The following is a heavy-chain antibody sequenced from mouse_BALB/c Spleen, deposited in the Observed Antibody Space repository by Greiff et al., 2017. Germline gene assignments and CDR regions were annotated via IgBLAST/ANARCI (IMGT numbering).Heavy chain of an antibody. CDR1: GYTFTSYW. D-gene: IGHD1-1*02. CDR3: ARSGIYYHDYFDY. J-gene: IGHJ2*01. V-gene: IGHV1-7*01. CDR2: INPSTGYT. Sequence: QVQLQQSGAELAKPGASVKMSCKASGYTFTSYWMHWVKQRPGQGLEWIGYINPSTGYTEYNQKFKDKATLTADKSSSTAYMQLSSLTSEDSAVYYCARSGIYYHDYFDYWGQGTTLTVSS.